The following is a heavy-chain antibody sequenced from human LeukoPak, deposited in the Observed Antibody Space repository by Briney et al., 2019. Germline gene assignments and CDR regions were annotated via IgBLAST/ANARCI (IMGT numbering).Heavy chain of an antibody. D-gene: IGHD3-3*01. Sequence: PSETLSLTCTVSGGSISSSSYYWVWIRQPPGKGLEWIGIIYYSGSTNYNPSLKSRVTISVDTSKNQFSLKLSSVTAADTAVYYCARGCPTIFGVVIIRRLNWFDPWGQGTLVTVSS. V-gene: IGHV4-39*07. CDR2: IYYSGST. J-gene: IGHJ5*02. CDR3: ARGCPTIFGVVIIRRLNWFDP. CDR1: GGSISSSSYY.